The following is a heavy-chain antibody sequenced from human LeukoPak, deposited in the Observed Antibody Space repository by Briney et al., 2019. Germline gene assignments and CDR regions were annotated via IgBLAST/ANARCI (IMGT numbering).Heavy chain of an antibody. J-gene: IGHJ4*02. D-gene: IGHD2-2*02. Sequence: GGSLRLSCAASGFAFSSDAMSWGREAPGQGLEGGSAISGSVVSTYLADAVTGRFTISRDNSKNTLHLQMNSLRAEDTAVYYCAKDSDIVVVPAAIPRGSFDYWGQGTLVTVSS. V-gene: IGHV3-23*01. CDR1: GFAFSSDA. CDR3: AKDSDIVVVPAAIPRGSFDY. CDR2: ISGSVVST.